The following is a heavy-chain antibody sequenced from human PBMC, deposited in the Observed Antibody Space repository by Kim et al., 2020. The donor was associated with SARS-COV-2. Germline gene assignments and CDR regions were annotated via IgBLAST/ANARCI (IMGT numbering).Heavy chain of an antibody. CDR2: INHSGST. CDR3: ARLRGLTWYYYGMDV. J-gene: IGHJ6*02. Sequence: SETLSLTCAVYGGSFSGYYWSWIRQPPGKGLEWIGEINHSGSTNYNPSLKSRVTISVDTSKNQFSLKLSSVPAADTAVYYCARLRGLTWYYYGMDVWGQGTTVTVSS. V-gene: IGHV4-34*01. D-gene: IGHD3-10*01. CDR1: GGSFSGYY.